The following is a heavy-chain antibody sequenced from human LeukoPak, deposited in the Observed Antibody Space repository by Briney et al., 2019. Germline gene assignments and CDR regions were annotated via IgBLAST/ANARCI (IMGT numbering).Heavy chain of an antibody. CDR2: IYYSGST. CDR3: ARDRHSYGYPLGYYYYMDV. D-gene: IGHD5-18*01. Sequence: SETLSLTCTVSGGSISSSSYYWGWIRQPPGKGLEWIGSIYYSGSTYYNASLKSRVTISVDTSKNQFSMKLSSVTAADTAVYYCARDRHSYGYPLGYYYYMDVWGKGTTVTVSS. V-gene: IGHV4-39*07. J-gene: IGHJ6*03. CDR1: GGSISSSSYY.